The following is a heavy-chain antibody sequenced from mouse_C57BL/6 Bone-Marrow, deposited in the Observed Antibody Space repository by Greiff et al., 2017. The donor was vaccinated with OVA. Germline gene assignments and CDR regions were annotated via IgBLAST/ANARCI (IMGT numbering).Heavy chain of an antibody. J-gene: IGHJ2*01. CDR2: ISSGGSYT. D-gene: IGHD1-1*01. CDR1: GFTFSSYG. CDR3: AIPYYYGSSSFDY. V-gene: IGHV5-6*01. Sequence: EVKLVESGGDLVKPGGSLKLSCAASGFTFSSYGMSWVRQTPDKRLEWVATISSGGSYTYYADTVKGRFTISRDNAKNTLFLQMTSLRSEDTAMYYCAIPYYYGSSSFDYWGQGTTLTVSS.